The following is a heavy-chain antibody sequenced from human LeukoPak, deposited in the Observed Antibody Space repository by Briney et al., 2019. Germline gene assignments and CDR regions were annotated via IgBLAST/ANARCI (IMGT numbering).Heavy chain of an antibody. J-gene: IGHJ5*02. D-gene: IGHD3-10*01. Sequence: GGSLRLSCAASGFTFSSLAMSWVRQAPGKGLEWVSAISGSGSTSYYADSVKGRFTISRDNSKNTLYLQMNSLRAEDTAVYYCATRGYITLVRRFDPWGQGTLVTVSS. CDR3: ATRGYITLVRRFDP. CDR1: GFTFSSLA. V-gene: IGHV3-23*01. CDR2: ISGSGSTS.